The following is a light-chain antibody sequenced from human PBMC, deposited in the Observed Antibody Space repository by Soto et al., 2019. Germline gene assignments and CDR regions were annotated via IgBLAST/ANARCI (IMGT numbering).Light chain of an antibody. V-gene: IGLV2-14*01. CDR1: SSDVGGYNY. J-gene: IGLJ1*01. Sequence: QSALTQPASVSGSPGQSITISCTGTSSDVGGYNYVSWYQQHPGKAPKLMIYDVSTRPSGVSNRFSGFKSGNTASLTISGLQAEDEADYYCSSYTSSSTLLYVFGTGTKLTVL. CDR2: DVS. CDR3: SSYTSSSTLLYV.